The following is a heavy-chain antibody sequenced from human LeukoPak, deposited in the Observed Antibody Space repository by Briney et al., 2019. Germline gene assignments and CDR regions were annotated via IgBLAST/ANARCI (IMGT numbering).Heavy chain of an antibody. D-gene: IGHD1-1*01. Sequence: RSSETLSLTCTFSGDSFSDYYWTWIRRPPGGTLEWIGHIYYRGSTKYNPSLKNRVSISVDTSKNQASLTLTSVTAADTAVYYCARAMRWTSGPVELGWFDRWGQGTQVTVSS. CDR1: GDSFSDYY. CDR2: IYYRGST. J-gene: IGHJ5*02. CDR3: ARAMRWTSGPVELGWFDR. V-gene: IGHV4-59*01.